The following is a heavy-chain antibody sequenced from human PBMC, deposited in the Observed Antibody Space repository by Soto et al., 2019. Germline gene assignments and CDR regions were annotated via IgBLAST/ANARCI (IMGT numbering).Heavy chain of an antibody. CDR2: IIPMLGIA. CDR3: ARGAWFGENYGMDV. CDR1: GGTFSSYT. J-gene: IGHJ6*02. V-gene: IGHV1-69*02. D-gene: IGHD3-10*01. Sequence: QVQLVQSGAEAKKPGSSVKVSCKASGGTFSSYTISWVRQAPGLGLEWMGRIIPMLGIANYAQKFQGRVTITADKSTSTAYMELSSLRSEDTAVYYCARGAWFGENYGMDVWGQGTTVTVSS.